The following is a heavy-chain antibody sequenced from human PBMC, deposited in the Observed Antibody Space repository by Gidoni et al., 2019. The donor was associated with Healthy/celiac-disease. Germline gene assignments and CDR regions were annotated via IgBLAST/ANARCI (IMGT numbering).Heavy chain of an antibody. CDR1: GFTFSSYS. V-gene: IGHV3-21*01. Sequence: EVQLVESGGGLVKPGGSLRLSCAASGFTFSSYSMNWVRQAPGKGLEWVSSISSSSSYIYYADSVKGRFTISRDNAKNSLYLQMNSLRAEDTAVYYCARDLSPVTAYDYWGQGTLVTVSS. CDR3: ARDLSPVTAYDY. J-gene: IGHJ4*02. CDR2: ISSSSSYI. D-gene: IGHD2-21*02.